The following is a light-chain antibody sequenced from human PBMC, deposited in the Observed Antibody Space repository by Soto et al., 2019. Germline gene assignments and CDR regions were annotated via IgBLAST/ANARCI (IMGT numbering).Light chain of an antibody. CDR1: QSISRY. V-gene: IGKV1-39*01. CDR2: IAS. Sequence: DIQMTQSPSSLSASVGDRVTVTCRAGQSISRYLNWYQQRPGKAPKLLINIASSLQSGVPSRFSGSGSGTDFTLTISRLEPEDFAVYYCHHYGGSPITFGQGTRLEIK. CDR3: HHYGGSPIT. J-gene: IGKJ5*01.